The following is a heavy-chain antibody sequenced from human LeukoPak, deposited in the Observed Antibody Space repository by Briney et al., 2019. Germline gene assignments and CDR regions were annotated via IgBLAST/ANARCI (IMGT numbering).Heavy chain of an antibody. CDR3: AREGGYSSSWYTSFDI. CDR2: TYYRSKWYN. D-gene: IGHD6-13*01. CDR1: GDSVSSNSAA. Sequence: SQTLSLTCAISGDSVSSNSAAWNWSRQSPSRGLEWLGRTYYRSKWYNDYAVSVKSRITINPDTSKNQFSLQLNSVTPEDTAVYYCAREGGYSSSWYTSFDIWGQGTMVTVSS. V-gene: IGHV6-1*01. J-gene: IGHJ3*02.